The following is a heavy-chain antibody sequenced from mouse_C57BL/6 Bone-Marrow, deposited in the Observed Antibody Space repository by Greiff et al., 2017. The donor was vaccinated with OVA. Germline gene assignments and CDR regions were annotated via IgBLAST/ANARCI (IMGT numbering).Heavy chain of an antibody. CDR2: IDPENGDT. CDR3: TTTGLYFDY. Sequence: VQLKESGAELVRPGASVKLSCTASGFNIKDDYMHWVKQRPEQGLEWIGWIDPENGDTEYASKFQGKATITADTSSNTAYLQLSSLTSEDTAVYYCTTTGLYFDYWGQGTTLTVSS. D-gene: IGHD1-1*01. V-gene: IGHV14-4*01. J-gene: IGHJ2*01. CDR1: GFNIKDDY.